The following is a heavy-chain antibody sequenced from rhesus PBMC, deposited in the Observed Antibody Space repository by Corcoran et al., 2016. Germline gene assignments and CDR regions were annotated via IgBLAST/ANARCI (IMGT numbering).Heavy chain of an antibody. CDR2: IYWNDSK. D-gene: IGHD6-37*01. CDR3: ARVGSGGAFDF. J-gene: IGHJ3*01. CDR1: GFSISTSGTG. Sequence: QVTLKESGPALVKPTQTLTLTCTFPGFSISTSGTGVGWIRQPPGKGLEWLASIYWNDSKYYSTSLKSRLTISKDTSKNQVVLTMTNMDPVDTATYYCARVGSGGAFDFWGQGLRVTVSS. V-gene: IGHV2-95*01.